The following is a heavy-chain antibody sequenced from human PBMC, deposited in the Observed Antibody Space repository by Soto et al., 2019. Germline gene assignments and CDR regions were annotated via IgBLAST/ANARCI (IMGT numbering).Heavy chain of an antibody. CDR2: VSYSGST. D-gene: IGHD6-19*01. Sequence: SETLSLTCSLSGGAIGGYYWSWIRQPPGKALEWIGYVSYSGSTDYHPSLKSRVSISIDTSKNQFSLKMISVTAADTAVYYCERHGSDSGWFFFDPWGQGDLVTVAS. J-gene: IGHJ5*02. V-gene: IGHV4-59*08. CDR1: GGAIGGYY. CDR3: ERHGSDSGWFFFDP.